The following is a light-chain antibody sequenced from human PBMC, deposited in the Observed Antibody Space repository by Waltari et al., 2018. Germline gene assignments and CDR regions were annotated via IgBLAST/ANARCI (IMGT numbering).Light chain of an antibody. CDR1: QSVSTY. CDR3: QPYSDWPLT. Sequence: IVLTQSPATLSLSPGARATLSCRASQSVSTYLAWYQQKPGQTPRLLIYGASNGATGIPARFSASAAGTDFTLTISSLEPEEFALYYCQPYSDWPLTFGGGARVEIK. J-gene: IGKJ4*01. V-gene: IGKV3-11*01. CDR2: GAS.